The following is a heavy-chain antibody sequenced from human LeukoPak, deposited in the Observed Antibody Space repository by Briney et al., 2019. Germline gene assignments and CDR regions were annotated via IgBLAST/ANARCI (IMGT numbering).Heavy chain of an antibody. CDR2: IYYSGST. D-gene: IGHD6-19*01. V-gene: IGHV4-39*01. CDR3: ASPDSSGWAKGDY. J-gene: IGHJ4*02. Sequence: PSETLSLTCTVSGGSISSSSYYWGWIRQPPGTGLEWIGSIYYSGSTYYNPSLKSRVTISVDTSKNQFSLKLSCVTAADTAVYYCASPDSSGWAKGDYWGQGTLVTVPS. CDR1: GGSISSSSYY.